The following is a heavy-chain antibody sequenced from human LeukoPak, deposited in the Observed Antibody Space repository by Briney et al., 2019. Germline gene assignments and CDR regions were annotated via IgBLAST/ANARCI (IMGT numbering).Heavy chain of an antibody. CDR3: ASGYDSSGRTPGFVY. D-gene: IGHD3-22*01. Sequence: ASVKVSCKASGGTFSSYAIRWVRQATGQGREWMGRIIPILGIANYAQKFQGRVTITADKSTSTAYMELSSLRSEDTAVYYCASGYDSSGRTPGFVYWGQGTLVTVSS. CDR2: IIPILGIA. J-gene: IGHJ4*02. CDR1: GGTFSSYA. V-gene: IGHV1-69*04.